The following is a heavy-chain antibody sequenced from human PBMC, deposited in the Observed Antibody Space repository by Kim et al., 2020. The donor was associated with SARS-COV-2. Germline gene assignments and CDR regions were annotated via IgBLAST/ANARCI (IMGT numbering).Heavy chain of an antibody. D-gene: IGHD6-13*01. J-gene: IGHJ1*01. CDR3: AIRRSSNWSNDD. CDR1: GFTVSNNY. CDR2: IYRGGQT. V-gene: IGHV3-53*01. Sequence: GGSLRLSCAASGFTVSNNYINWVRQAPGKGLEVVAVIYRGGQTYYTDSVKGRFTVSRDSSKNALFLQMNSLRAEDTANYYCAIRRSSNWSNDDWGQVTLV.